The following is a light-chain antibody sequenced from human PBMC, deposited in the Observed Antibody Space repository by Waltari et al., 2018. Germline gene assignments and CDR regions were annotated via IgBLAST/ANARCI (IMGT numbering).Light chain of an antibody. CDR2: EVS. Sequence: QSALTQPASVSGSPGQSITISCTGLRSDLGSYHLVSWFQHHPDKAPPLLIYEVSKRPSGVFNRFSGSASGNTAYLTISGLQAEDEADYYCCSSPESSTSWVFGGGTKLTVL. CDR1: RSDLGSYHL. J-gene: IGLJ3*02. CDR3: CSSPESSTSWV. V-gene: IGLV2-23*02.